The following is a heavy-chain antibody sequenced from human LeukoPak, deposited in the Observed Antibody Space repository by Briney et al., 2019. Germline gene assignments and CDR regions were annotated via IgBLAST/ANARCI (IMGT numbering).Heavy chain of an antibody. J-gene: IGHJ5*02. CDR2: MYYSGST. CDR3: ARRVTSNWFDP. D-gene: IGHD2-21*02. CDR1: GGSISSYY. V-gene: IGHV4-59*08. Sequence: SETLSLTCTVSGGSISSYYWSWIRQPPGKGLEWIGYMYYSGSTNYNPPLKSRVTISVDTSKNQFSLKLSSVTAADTAVYYCARRVTSNWFDPWGQGTLVTVSS.